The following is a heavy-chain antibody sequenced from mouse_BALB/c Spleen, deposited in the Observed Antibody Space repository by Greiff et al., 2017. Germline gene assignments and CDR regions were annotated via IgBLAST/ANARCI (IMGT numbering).Heavy chain of an antibody. J-gene: IGHJ2*01. Sequence: EVQGVESGGGLVQPGGSLKLSCAASGFTFSSYTMSWVRQTPEKRLEWVAYISNGGGSTYYPDTVKGRFTISRDNAKNTLYLQMSSLKSEDTAMYYCARGGLRISFDYWGQGTTLTVSS. V-gene: IGHV5-12-2*01. CDR1: GFTFSSYT. CDR2: ISNGGGST. D-gene: IGHD1-1*01. CDR3: ARGGLRISFDY.